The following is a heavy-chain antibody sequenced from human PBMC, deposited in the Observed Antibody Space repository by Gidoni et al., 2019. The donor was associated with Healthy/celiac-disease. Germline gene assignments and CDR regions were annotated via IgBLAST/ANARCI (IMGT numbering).Heavy chain of an antibody. Sequence: QVQLVASGGGVVQQGRSLRLSWAGAGFTLRSSAMHWVRQAPGMGLEWVAVISYVGRNTSSADSVQGRFTISRDNSKNSLYLQINSLRAEDTAVYYCARDLCLPGYYDSSGSFDYWGQGTLVTVSS. CDR1: GFTLRSSA. CDR2: ISYVGRNT. CDR3: ARDLCLPGYYDSSGSFDY. D-gene: IGHD3-22*01. V-gene: IGHV3-30-3*01. J-gene: IGHJ4*02.